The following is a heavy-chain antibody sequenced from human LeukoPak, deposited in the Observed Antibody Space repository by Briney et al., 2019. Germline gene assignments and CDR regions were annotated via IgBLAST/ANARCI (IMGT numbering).Heavy chain of an antibody. V-gene: IGHV3-7*01. CDR3: AREGSIVVPLRAFDI. CDR1: GFTFSSYG. Sequence: PGGSLRLSCAASGFTFSSYGMHWVRQAPGKGLEWVANIKQDGSEKYYVDSVKGRFTISRDNAKNSLYLQMNSLRAEDTAVYYCAREGSIVVPLRAFDIWGQGTMVTVSS. CDR2: IKQDGSEK. D-gene: IGHD2-21*01. J-gene: IGHJ3*02.